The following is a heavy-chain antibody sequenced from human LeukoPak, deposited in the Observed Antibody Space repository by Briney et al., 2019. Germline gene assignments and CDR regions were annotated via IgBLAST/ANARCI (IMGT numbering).Heavy chain of an antibody. CDR2: IKQDGSEK. CDR1: GFTFSSYE. J-gene: IGHJ4*02. CDR3: ARGWDFDY. V-gene: IGHV3-7*01. Sequence: GGSLRLSCAASGFTFSSYEMNWVRQAPGKVLEWVANIKQDGSEKYYVDSVKGRFTISRDNAKNSLYLQMNSLRAEDTAVYYCARGWDFDYWGQGTLVTVSS. D-gene: IGHD6-13*01.